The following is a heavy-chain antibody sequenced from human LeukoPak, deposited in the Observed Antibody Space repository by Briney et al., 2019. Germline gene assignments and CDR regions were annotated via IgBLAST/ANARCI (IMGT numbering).Heavy chain of an antibody. D-gene: IGHD6-19*01. J-gene: IGHJ4*02. V-gene: IGHV4-39*07. CDR3: ARVPTLYSSGWYSLDY. CDR1: GGSISSSSYY. Sequence: SETLSLTCTVSGGSISSSSYYWGWIRQPPGKGLEWIGSIYYSGSTYYNPSLKSRVTISVDTSKNQFSLKLSSVTAADTAVYYCARVPTLYSSGWYSLDYWGQGTLVTVSS. CDR2: IYYSGST.